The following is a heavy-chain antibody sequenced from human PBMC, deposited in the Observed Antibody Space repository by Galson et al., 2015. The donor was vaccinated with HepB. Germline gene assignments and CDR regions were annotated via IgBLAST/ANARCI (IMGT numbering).Heavy chain of an antibody. CDR1: GFTFGDYA. CDR3: NKGSGELYYYGLDV. Sequence: SLRLSCAASGFTFGDYAMSWFRQAPEKGPEWVGFIRRKTYGGTTEYAASVKGRFIISRDDSKSIAYLQMNSLKTEDTAVYYCNKGSGELYYYGLDVWGQGTTVTDSS. J-gene: IGHJ6*02. D-gene: IGHD3-10*01. V-gene: IGHV3-49*03. CDR2: IRRKTYGGTT.